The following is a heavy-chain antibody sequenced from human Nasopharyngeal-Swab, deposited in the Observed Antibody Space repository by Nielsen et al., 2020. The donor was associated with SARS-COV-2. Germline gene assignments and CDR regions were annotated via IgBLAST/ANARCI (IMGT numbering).Heavy chain of an antibody. CDR2: IYYSGST. CDR3: ARGFDF. V-gene: IGHV4-59*13. Sequence: SETLSLTCTVSGASISTYYWSWIRQPPGKGLEWIGYIYYSGSTNYNPSLKSRVTISVDTSKNQFSLKLSSVTAADTAVYYCARGFDFWGQGTLVTVSS. CDR1: GASISTYY. J-gene: IGHJ4*02.